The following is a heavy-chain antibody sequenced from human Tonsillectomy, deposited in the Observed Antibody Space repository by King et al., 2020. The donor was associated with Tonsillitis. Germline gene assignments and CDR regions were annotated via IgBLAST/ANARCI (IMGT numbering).Heavy chain of an antibody. D-gene: IGHD5-12*01. Sequence: VQLVESGGGVVQPGRFLRLSCVVSGFTFSFYSMHWVRQAPGKGLGWVAVISYDGTNKYYADSVKGRFTISRDNSKNTLYLQMNSLRAEDTAVYYCARSGHLYSGYEPYYYYYYGMDVWGQGTTVTVSS. CDR2: ISYDGTNK. CDR3: ARSGHLYSGYEPYYYYYYGMDV. J-gene: IGHJ6*02. CDR1: GFTFSFYS. V-gene: IGHV3-30-3*01.